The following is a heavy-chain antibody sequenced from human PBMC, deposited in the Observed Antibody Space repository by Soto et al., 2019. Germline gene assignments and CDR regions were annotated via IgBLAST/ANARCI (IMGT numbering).Heavy chain of an antibody. Sequence: ASVKVSCKASGYTFTSYAMHWVRQAPGQRLEWMGWINAGNGNTKYSQKFQGRVTITRDTSASTAYMELSSLRSDDTAVYYCARFSWYDSSGYPHLLAYWGKGTLVPVSS. CDR1: GYTFTSYA. D-gene: IGHD3-22*01. J-gene: IGHJ4*02. V-gene: IGHV1-3*01. CDR3: ARFSWYDSSGYPHLLAY. CDR2: INAGNGNT.